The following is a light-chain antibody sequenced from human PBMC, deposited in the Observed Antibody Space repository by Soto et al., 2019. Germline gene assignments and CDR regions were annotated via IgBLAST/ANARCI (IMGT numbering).Light chain of an antibody. CDR3: SSYTISIIPYV. CDR1: NSDVGGYNF. Sequence: QSALTHPASVSGSPGQSITISCTGTNSDVGGYNFVSWYQQHPGKAPKLMSYDVSNRPSGVSNRFSGSKSGNTGSLNISGLHAEDEADYYCSSYTISIIPYVFGIGTKVTVL. J-gene: IGLJ1*01. CDR2: DVS. V-gene: IGLV2-14*01.